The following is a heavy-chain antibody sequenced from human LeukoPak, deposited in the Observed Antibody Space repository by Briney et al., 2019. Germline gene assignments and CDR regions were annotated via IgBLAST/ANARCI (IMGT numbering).Heavy chain of an antibody. CDR3: ARGGQSDDPRQLVLEDY. CDR1: GGSISSGGYS. Sequence: SQTLSLTCAVSGGSISSGGYSWSWIRQPPGKGLEWIGYIYHSGSTYYNPSLKSRVTISVDRSKNQFSLKLSSVTAADTAVYYCARGGQSDDPRQLVLEDYWGQGTLVTVSS. J-gene: IGHJ4*02. CDR2: IYHSGST. V-gene: IGHV4-30-2*01. D-gene: IGHD6-13*01.